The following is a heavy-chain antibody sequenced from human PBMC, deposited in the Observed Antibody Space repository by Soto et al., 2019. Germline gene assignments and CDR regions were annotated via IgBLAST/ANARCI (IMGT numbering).Heavy chain of an antibody. D-gene: IGHD5-12*01. Sequence: QVQLVESGGGVVQPGRSLRLSCAASGFTFSSYGMHWVRQAPGKGLEWVAVIWYDGSNKYYADSVKGRFTISRDNSKNTLYLQMNSLRAEDTAVYYCARGRVATITSSGWIDPWGQGTLVTVSS. CDR3: ARGRVATITSSGWIDP. CDR2: IWYDGSNK. J-gene: IGHJ5*02. CDR1: GFTFSSYG. V-gene: IGHV3-33*01.